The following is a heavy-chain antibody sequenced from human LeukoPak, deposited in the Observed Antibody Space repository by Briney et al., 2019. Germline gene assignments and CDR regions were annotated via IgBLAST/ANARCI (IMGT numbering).Heavy chain of an antibody. CDR2: VIPIYGSV. CDR1: GGTLSSFA. CDR3: ARDAGPNTGSPESTHGAFDM. D-gene: IGHD3-10*01. V-gene: IGHV1-69*05. J-gene: IGHJ3*02. Sequence: SVKVSCKASGGTLSSFAISWLRQAPGQGLEWMGGVIPIYGSVKYAQKFQGRVSITTDESTSTAYMEVSSLRLEDTAVYYCARDAGPNTGSPESTHGAFDMWGQGTMVTVSS.